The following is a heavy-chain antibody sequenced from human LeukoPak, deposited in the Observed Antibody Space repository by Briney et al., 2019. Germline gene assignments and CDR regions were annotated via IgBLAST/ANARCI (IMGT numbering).Heavy chain of an antibody. V-gene: IGHV2-5*02. CDR3: AHSRREEGYVSYY. Sequence: SGPMLSKTSQTPTLTCSFSGFSFSTMGVGVGWSREPPGKALEWVGITYWDDDTRYRPSLTTRLTITKDTSRNRVLLAMTNVDTVDTATYFCAHSRREEGYVSYYWGQGILVTVSS. CDR1: GFSFSTMGVG. J-gene: IGHJ4*02. D-gene: IGHD5-12*01. CDR2: TYWDDDT.